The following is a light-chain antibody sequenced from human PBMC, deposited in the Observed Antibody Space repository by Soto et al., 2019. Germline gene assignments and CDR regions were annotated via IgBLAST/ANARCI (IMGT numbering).Light chain of an antibody. CDR2: EGF. CDR3: SSYAGSTTYV. CDR1: TNDVGTYNL. V-gene: IGLV2-23*01. Sequence: QSVLTQPASVSGSPGQSITLSCTGTTNDVGTYNLVSWYQQHPGKAPKLIIYEGFKRPSGVSNRFSGSKSGNTASLTISGLHAEDEADYYCSSYAGSTTYVFGTGTKLTVL. J-gene: IGLJ1*01.